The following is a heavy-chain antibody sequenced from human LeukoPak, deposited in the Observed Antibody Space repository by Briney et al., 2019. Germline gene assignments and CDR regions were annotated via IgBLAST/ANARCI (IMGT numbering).Heavy chain of an antibody. D-gene: IGHD4-4*01. V-gene: IGHV3-30*18. CDR2: ISYDGSNK. Sequence: GGSLRLSCAASGFTFSSYGMHWVRQAPCKGLEWVAVISYDGSNKYYADSVKGRFTISRDNSKNTLYLQMDSLRAEDTAVYYCAKIGDSNFPFGYWGQGTLVTVSS. CDR1: GFTFSSYG. J-gene: IGHJ4*02. CDR3: AKIGDSNFPFGY.